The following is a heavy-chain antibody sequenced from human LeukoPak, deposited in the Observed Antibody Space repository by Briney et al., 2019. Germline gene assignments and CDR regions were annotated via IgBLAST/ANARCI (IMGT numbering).Heavy chain of an antibody. V-gene: IGHV3-53*04. CDR1: GFTFSTYA. CDR3: ARGIRDFDI. CDR2: IYSGGST. D-gene: IGHD3-10*01. Sequence: GGSLRLSCAGSGFTFSTYAMYWVRQAPGKGLEWVSVIYSGGSTYYADSVKGRFTISRHNSKNTLYLQMNSLRAEDTAVYYCARGIRDFDIWGQGTMVTVSS. J-gene: IGHJ3*02.